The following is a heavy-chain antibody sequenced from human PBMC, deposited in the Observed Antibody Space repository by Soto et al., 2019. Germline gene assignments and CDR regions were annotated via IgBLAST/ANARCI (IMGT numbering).Heavy chain of an antibody. D-gene: IGHD1-1*01. V-gene: IGHV3-21*01. CDR2: ISSSGSYV. CDR1: GFTLSTHA. CDR3: ARDGNYHEF. J-gene: IGHJ4*02. Sequence: EVQLVESGGGRVEQGGSLRLSCAASGFTLSTHAMVWVRQAPGKGLEWVSSISSSGSYVYYGDSVEGRFTISRNDARNSVYLQMNSLRVEDTAVYYCARDGNYHEFWGQGTLVTVSS.